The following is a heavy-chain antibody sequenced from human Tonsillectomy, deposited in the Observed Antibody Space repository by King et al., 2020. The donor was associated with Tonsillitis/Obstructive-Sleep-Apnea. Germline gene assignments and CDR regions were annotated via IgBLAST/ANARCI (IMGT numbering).Heavy chain of an antibody. CDR3: RGTGRSRYYYYGMDV. V-gene: IGHV3-23*04. J-gene: IGHJ6*02. D-gene: IGHD3-16*01. CDR1: GFTFSSYA. CDR2: ISGSGGST. Sequence: VQLVESGGGLVQPGGSLRLSCAASGFTFSSYAMSWVRQAPGKGLEWVSVISGSGGSTYYADSVKGRFTISRDNSKNTLYLQMNSLRAEDTAVYYCRGTGRSRYYYYGMDVWGQGTTGTVSS.